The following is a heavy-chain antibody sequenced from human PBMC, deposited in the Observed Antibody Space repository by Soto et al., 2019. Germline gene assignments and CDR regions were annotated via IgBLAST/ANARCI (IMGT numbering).Heavy chain of an antibody. Sequence: PSETLSLTCTVSGDYFKSGSYSWSWIRQPPGKGLEWIGYVYHTGRTSYSPSLKSRVSISMDTSKNQFSLNLDSVTAADTAVYFCARDFAYFDSWGQGTLVTVSS. CDR1: GDYFKSGSYS. J-gene: IGHJ4*02. CDR3: ARDFAYFDS. D-gene: IGHD3-3*01. V-gene: IGHV4-61*01. CDR2: VYHTGRT.